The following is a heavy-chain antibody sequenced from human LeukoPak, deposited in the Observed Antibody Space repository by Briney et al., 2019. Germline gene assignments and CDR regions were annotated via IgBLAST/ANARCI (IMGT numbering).Heavy chain of an antibody. CDR3: ARRSTRWLQLEDWFDP. V-gene: IGHV4-39*01. D-gene: IGHD5-24*01. CDR1: GGSTSSSSYY. J-gene: IGHJ5*02. CDR2: IYYSGST. Sequence: SETLSLTCTVSGGSTSSSSYYWGWIRQPPGKGLEWIGSIYYSGSTYYNPSLKSRVTISVDTSKNQFSLKLSSVTAADTAVYYCARRSTRWLQLEDWFDPWGQGTLVTVSS.